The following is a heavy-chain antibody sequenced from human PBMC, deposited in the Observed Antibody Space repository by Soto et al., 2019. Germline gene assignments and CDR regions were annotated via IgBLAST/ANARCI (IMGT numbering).Heavy chain of an antibody. Sequence: ASVKVSCKAPGYTFTSYAMHWVRQAPGQRLEWMGWINAGNGNTKYSQKFQGRVTITRDTSASTAYMELSSLRSEDTAVYYCAREPCGGDCSGWFDPWGQGTLVTVSS. D-gene: IGHD2-21*02. J-gene: IGHJ5*02. CDR1: GYTFTSYA. CDR3: AREPCGGDCSGWFDP. CDR2: INAGNGNT. V-gene: IGHV1-3*01.